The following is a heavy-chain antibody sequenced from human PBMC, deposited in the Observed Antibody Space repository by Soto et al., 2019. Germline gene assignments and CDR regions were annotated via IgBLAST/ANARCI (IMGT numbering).Heavy chain of an antibody. Sequence: SETLSLTCTVSGGSISSGGYYWSWIRQHPGKGLEWIGYIYYSGSTYYNPSLKSRVTISVDTSKNQFSLKLSSVTAADTAVYYCARGPIVLVPAAMVLEAIGYNWFDPWGQGTLVTVSS. D-gene: IGHD2-2*01. J-gene: IGHJ5*02. CDR1: GGSISSGGYY. V-gene: IGHV4-31*03. CDR2: IYYSGST. CDR3: ARGPIVLVPAAMVLEAIGYNWFDP.